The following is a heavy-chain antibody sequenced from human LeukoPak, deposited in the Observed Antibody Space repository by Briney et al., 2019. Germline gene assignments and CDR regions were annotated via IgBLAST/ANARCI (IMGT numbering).Heavy chain of an antibody. CDR2: MDKKDKGYATAT. CDR1: GFPFSGSA. J-gene: IGHJ5*02. Sequence: GGSLRLSCAASGFPFSGSAIHRVRQSSGKGLEWVGQMDKKDKGYATATAYAASVKGRFTISRDDSINTAYLQMKSLKTEDTTLYYCTRDSGTYNWFDPWGQGTLVTVSS. D-gene: IGHD1-26*01. V-gene: IGHV3-73*01. CDR3: TRDSGTYNWFDP.